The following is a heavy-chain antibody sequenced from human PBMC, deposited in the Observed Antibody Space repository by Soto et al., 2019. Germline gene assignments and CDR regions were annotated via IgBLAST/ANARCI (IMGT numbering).Heavy chain of an antibody. D-gene: IGHD3-3*01. CDR1: GYTFTGYY. J-gene: IGHJ5*01. CDR3: ARGSAVGYYDFWSGSWFDP. V-gene: IGHV1-2*04. Sequence: ASVKVYCKASGYTFTGYYMHWVRQAPGQGLEWMGWINPNSGGTNYAQKFQGWVTMTRDTSISTAYMELSRLRSDDTAVYYCARGSAVGYYDFWSGSWFDPWGQGTLVTVSS. CDR2: INPNSGGT.